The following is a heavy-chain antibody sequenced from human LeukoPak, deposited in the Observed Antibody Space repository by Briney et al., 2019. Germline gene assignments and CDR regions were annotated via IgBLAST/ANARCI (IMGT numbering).Heavy chain of an antibody. D-gene: IGHD6-13*01. Sequence: GGSLRLSCAASGFTFRSYWMSWVRQAPGKGLEWVANINQDGSEKYYVDSVKGRFTISRDNAKNSLYLQMNSLRAEDTAVYYCARDLESLGSSSWYWWGYYFDYWGQGTLVTVSS. V-gene: IGHV3-7*01. CDR1: GFTFRSYW. CDR3: ARDLESLGSSSWYWWGYYFDY. CDR2: INQDGSEK. J-gene: IGHJ4*02.